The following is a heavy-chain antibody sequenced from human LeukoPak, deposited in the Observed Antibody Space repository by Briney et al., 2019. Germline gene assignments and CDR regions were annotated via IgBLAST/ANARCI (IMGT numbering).Heavy chain of an antibody. D-gene: IGHD3-22*01. CDR3: ARGADSSGYYYSPDAFDI. J-gene: IGHJ3*02. V-gene: IGHV1-46*01. Sequence: ASVKVSCKASGYTFTSYYMHWVRQAPGQGLEWMGIINPSGGSTSYAQKFRGRVTMTRDMSTSTVYMELSSLRSEDTAVYYCARGADSSGYYYSPDAFDIWGQGTMVTVSS. CDR2: INPSGGST. CDR1: GYTFTSYY.